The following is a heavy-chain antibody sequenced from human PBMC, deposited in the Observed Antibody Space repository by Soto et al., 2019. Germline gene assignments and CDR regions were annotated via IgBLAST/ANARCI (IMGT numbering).Heavy chain of an antibody. CDR3: AKAKFDYLLSYFDY. CDR1: GFPFDNFA. D-gene: IGHD3-9*01. CDR2: ISGRGAHV. J-gene: IGHJ4*02. V-gene: IGHV3-23*01. Sequence: EVQVLESGGGLVQPGGSLRLSCAASGFPFDNFAMGWVRQAPGKGLEWVSGISGRGAHVSYADSVKGRFAVSRDYSKNTVFLQMTSLRAEDTAIYYCAKAKFDYLLSYFDYWGQGTPVTVSS.